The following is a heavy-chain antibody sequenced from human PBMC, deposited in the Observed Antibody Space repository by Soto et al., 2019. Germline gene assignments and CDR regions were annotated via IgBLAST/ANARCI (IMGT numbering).Heavy chain of an antibody. D-gene: IGHD3-22*01. V-gene: IGHV3-53*02. CDR1: GFTVSSNY. CDR2: IYSGGST. CDR3: ARVRYYHSSSYFPD. Sequence: EVQLVETGGGLIQPGGSLRLSCAASGFTVSSNYMSWVRQAPGKGLEWVSVIYSGGSTYYADSVKGRFTISRDNSKNTLYLQMNSLRAEDTAVYYCARVRYYHSSSYFPDWGQGTLVTVSS. J-gene: IGHJ4*02.